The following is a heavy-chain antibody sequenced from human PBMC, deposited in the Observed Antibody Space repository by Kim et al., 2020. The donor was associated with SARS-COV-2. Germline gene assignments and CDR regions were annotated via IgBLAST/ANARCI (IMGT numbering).Heavy chain of an antibody. CDR1: GFTFSSYG. J-gene: IGHJ4*02. D-gene: IGHD1-26*01. CDR3: ARVQVGATGLDY. Sequence: GGSLRLSCAASGFTFSSYGMHWVRQAPGKGLEWVAVIWYDGSNKYYADSVKGRFTISRDNSKNTLYLQMNSLRAEDTAVYYCARVQVGATGLDYWGQGTLVTVSS. V-gene: IGHV3-33*01. CDR2: IWYDGSNK.